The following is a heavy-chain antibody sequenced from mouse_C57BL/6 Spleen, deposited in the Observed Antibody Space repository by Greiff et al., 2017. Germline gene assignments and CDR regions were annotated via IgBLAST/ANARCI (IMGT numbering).Heavy chain of an antibody. CDR1: GYTFTGYW. V-gene: IGHV1-9*01. Sequence: VKLMESGAELMKPGASVKLSCKATGYTFTGYWIEWVKQRPGHGLEWIGEILPGSGSTNYNEKFKGKATFTADTSSTTAYMQLSSLTTEDSAIYYCAGGATVVATWENYAMDYWGQGTSVTVSS. J-gene: IGHJ4*01. D-gene: IGHD1-1*01. CDR2: ILPGSGST. CDR3: AGGATVVATWENYAMDY.